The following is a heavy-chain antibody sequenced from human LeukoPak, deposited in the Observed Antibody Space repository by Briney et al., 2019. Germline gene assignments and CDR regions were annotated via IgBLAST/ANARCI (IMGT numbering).Heavy chain of an antibody. CDR2: IYYSGST. Sequence: SETLSLTCTVSGGSISSYYWSWIRQPPGKGLEWIGYIYYSGSTNYNPSLKSRVTISVDTSKNQFSLKLSSVTAADTAVYYCARDRNYYDSSGYSYYFDYWGQGTLVTVSS. CDR3: ARDRNYYDSSGYSYYFDY. D-gene: IGHD3-22*01. CDR1: GGSISSYY. J-gene: IGHJ4*02. V-gene: IGHV4-59*01.